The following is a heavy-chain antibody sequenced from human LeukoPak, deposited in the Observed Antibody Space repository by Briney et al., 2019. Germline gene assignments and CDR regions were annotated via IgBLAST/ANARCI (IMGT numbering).Heavy chain of an antibody. CDR3: ARDLSPDTAAGRYHFDF. CDR2: IWYDGSNK. CDR1: GFTFSTHG. D-gene: IGHD6-13*01. J-gene: IGHJ4*02. V-gene: IGHV3-33*01. Sequence: PGRSLRLSCAASGFTFSTHGMHWVRQAPGKGLEWVAVIWYDGSNKYYADSVKGRFTISRDNSKNTLYLQMNSLRAEDTAVYYCARDLSPDTAAGRYHFDFRGQGALVTVSS.